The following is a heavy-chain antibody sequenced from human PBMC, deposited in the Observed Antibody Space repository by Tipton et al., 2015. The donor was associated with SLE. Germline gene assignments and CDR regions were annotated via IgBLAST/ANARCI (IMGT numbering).Heavy chain of an antibody. V-gene: IGHV3-30*03. CDR1: GFTFSSYG. CDR3: ARGYIVVVIATHSTIGY. D-gene: IGHD2-21*01. CDR2: ISYDGSNK. Sequence: SLRLSCAASGFTFSSYGMHWVRQAPGKGLEWVAVISYDGSNKYYADSVKGRFTISRDNSKNTLYLQMNSLRAEDTAVYYCARGYIVVVIATHSTIGYWGQGTLVTVSS. J-gene: IGHJ4*02.